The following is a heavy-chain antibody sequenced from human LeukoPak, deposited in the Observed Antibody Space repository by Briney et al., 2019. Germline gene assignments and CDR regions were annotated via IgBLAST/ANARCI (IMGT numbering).Heavy chain of an antibody. CDR2: INHRGST. Sequence: PSEALSQAFAVDGGSLSGSYGGWVRQPPGKGLEWVGEINHRGSTTNNPSLKSRVTISVDTSKNQFSLKLSSVTAADTAVYYCARGGGITGTTKFDPWGQGTLVTVSS. CDR3: ARGGGITGTTKFDP. CDR1: GGSLSGSY. D-gene: IGHD1-7*01. J-gene: IGHJ5*02. V-gene: IGHV4-34*01.